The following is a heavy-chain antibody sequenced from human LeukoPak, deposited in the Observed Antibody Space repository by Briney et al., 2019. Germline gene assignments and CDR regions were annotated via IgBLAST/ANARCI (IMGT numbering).Heavy chain of an antibody. CDR3: ARIPAVAATRVDY. CDR2: ISPYNGNT. D-gene: IGHD1-26*01. Sequence: ASVKVSCKASGYTFLGYAISWVGQAPGKGLEWMGWISPYNGNTNHARKCQDRITMPTDTSTPTAYMELSSLRSDATAVYYCARIPAVAATRVDYCGQGTLVTVSS. V-gene: IGHV1-18*01. CDR1: GYTFLGYA. J-gene: IGHJ4*02.